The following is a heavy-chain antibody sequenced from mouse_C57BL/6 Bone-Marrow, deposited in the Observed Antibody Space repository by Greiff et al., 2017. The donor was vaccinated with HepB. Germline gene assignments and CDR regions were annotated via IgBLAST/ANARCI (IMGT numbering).Heavy chain of an antibody. CDR2: IYPGDGDT. CDR1: GYSFSSSW. Sequence: QVQLQQSGPELVKPGASVKISCKASGYSFSSSWMNWVKQRPGKGLEWIGRIYPGDGDTNYNGKFKGKATLTADKASSTAYMQLSSLTSEDSAVYFCATGNYLFDYWGQGTTLTVSS. J-gene: IGHJ2*01. D-gene: IGHD5-5*01. CDR3: ATGNYLFDY. V-gene: IGHV1-82*01.